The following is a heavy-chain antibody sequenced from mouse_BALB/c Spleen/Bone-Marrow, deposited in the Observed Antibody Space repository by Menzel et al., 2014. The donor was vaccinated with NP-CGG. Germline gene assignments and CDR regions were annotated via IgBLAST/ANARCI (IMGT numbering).Heavy chain of an antibody. J-gene: IGHJ4*01. CDR1: GYTFXSYW. Sequence: LVESGAELMKPGASVKISCKATGYTFXSYWIEWVKQRPGHGLEWIGEILPGSGSTNYNEKFKGKATFTADTSSNTAYMQLSSLTSEDSAVYYCARGIDYYAMDYWGQGTSVTVSS. CDR2: ILPGSGST. V-gene: IGHV1-9*01. CDR3: ARGIDYYAMDY.